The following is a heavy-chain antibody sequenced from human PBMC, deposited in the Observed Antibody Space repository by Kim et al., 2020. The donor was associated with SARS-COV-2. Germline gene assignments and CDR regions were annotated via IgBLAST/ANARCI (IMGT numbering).Heavy chain of an antibody. CDR3: ARARIGTDAFDI. D-gene: IGHD1-1*01. Sequence: YAQKFQGIVTMTRDTSTSTVYMELSSRRSEDTAVYYCARARIGTDAFDIWGQGTMVTVSS. J-gene: IGHJ3*02. V-gene: IGHV1-46*01.